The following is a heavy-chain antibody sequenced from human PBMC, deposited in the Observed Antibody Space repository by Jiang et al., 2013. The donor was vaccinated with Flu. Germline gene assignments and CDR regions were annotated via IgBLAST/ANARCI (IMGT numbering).Heavy chain of an antibody. V-gene: IGHV1-18*01. D-gene: IGHD5-18*01. Sequence: GAEVKKPGASVKVSCKASGYTFTSYGISWVRQAPGQGLEWMGWISAYNGNTNYAQKLQGRVTMTTDTSTSTAYMELSSLRSEDTAVYYCAREGEYTAIGSYYYYYGMDVWGQGTTVTVSS. CDR1: GYTFTSYG. J-gene: IGHJ6*02. CDR2: ISAYNGNT. CDR3: AREGEYTAIGSYYYYYGMDV.